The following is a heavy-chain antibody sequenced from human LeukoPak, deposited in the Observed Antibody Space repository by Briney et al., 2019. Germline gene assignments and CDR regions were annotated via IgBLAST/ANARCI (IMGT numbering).Heavy chain of an antibody. CDR2: IWYDGSNK. J-gene: IGHJ4*02. V-gene: IGHV3-33*08. CDR1: GFTVSSNY. Sequence: GGSLRLSCAASGFTVSSNYMSWVRQAPGKGLEWVAVIWYDGSNKYYADSVKGRFTISRDNSKNTLYLQMNSLRAEDTAVYYCARDSGSYYVEFDYWGQGTLVTVSS. CDR3: ARDSGSYYVEFDY. D-gene: IGHD1-26*01.